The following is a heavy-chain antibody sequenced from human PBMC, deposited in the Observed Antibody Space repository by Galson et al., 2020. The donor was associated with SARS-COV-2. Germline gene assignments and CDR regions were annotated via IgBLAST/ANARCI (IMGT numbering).Heavy chain of an antibody. CDR1: GFNFSTYT. CDR3: AREVVVAAGGYYYDYGMDV. J-gene: IGHJ6*02. CDR2: ISRSSSYI. Sequence: TGGSLRLSCAASGFNFSTYTMNWVRQAPGKGLEWVSSISRSSSYINYADSMKGRFTISRDNAKNSLYLQMNSLRGEDTAVYYCAREVVVAAGGYYYDYGMDVWGQGTTVTVSS. V-gene: IGHV3-21*01. D-gene: IGHD6-13*01.